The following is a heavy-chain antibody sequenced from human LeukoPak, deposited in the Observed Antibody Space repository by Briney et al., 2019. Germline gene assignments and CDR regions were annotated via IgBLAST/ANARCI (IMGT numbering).Heavy chain of an antibody. J-gene: IGHJ4*02. CDR2: IYSGGST. V-gene: IGHV3-66*04. Sequence: PGGSLRLSCAASGFTFSSYAMSWDRQAPGKGLEWVSVIYSGGSTYYADSVKGRFTISRDNSKNTLYLQMNSLRAEDTAVYYCARLFRGAVAGPGYWGQGTLVTVSS. D-gene: IGHD6-19*01. CDR1: GFTFSSYA. CDR3: ARLFRGAVAGPGY.